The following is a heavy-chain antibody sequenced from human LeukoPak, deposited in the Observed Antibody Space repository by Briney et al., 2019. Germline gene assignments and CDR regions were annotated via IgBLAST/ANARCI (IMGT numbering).Heavy chain of an antibody. CDR1: GYSISSDYY. V-gene: IGHV4-30-4*08. CDR3: ARDEYSSSSDGYYYMDV. J-gene: IGHJ6*03. D-gene: IGHD6-6*01. Sequence: SETLSLTCTVSGYSISSDYYWSWIRQPPGKGLEWIGYIYYSGSTYYNPSLKSRVTISVDTSKNQFSLKLSSVTAADTAVYYCARDEYSSSSDGYYYMDVWGKGTTVTVSS. CDR2: IYYSGST.